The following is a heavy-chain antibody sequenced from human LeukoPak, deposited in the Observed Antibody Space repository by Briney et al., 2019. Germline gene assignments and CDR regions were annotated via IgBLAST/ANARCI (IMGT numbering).Heavy chain of an antibody. D-gene: IGHD5-18*01. CDR2: IYHTGNA. CDR3: ARDGYSCTDV. J-gene: IGHJ4*02. V-gene: IGHV4-59*01. Sequence: SETLSLTCSVSGGSLSTAYWSWIRQPPGKGLEWIAYIYHTGNAKYNPSLKSRVTMSVDTSKNQFSLRLSSVTTADTAVYYCARDGYSCTDVWGQGILVTVSS. CDR1: GGSLSTAY.